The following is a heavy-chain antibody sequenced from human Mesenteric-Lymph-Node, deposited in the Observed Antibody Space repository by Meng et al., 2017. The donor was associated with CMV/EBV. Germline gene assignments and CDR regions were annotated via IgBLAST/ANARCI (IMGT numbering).Heavy chain of an antibody. V-gene: IGHV3-7*01. Sequence: GGSLRLSCAASGFTFSLYWMSWVRQAPGKGLEWVANIKQDGSGKYYVDSVKGRFTISRDNANNSLYLQMNSLRAEDTAVYYCARSRGGLSVTIFGVALDYWGQGTLVTVSS. J-gene: IGHJ4*02. CDR1: GFTFSLYW. CDR2: IKQDGSGK. CDR3: ARSRGGLSVTIFGVALDY. D-gene: IGHD3-3*01.